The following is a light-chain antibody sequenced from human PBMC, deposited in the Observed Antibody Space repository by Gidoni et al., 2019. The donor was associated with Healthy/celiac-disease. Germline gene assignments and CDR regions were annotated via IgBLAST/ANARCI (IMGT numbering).Light chain of an antibody. CDR3: QQYGSSPPWVT. CDR1: QSVSSSY. CDR2: GAS. V-gene: IGKV3-20*01. Sequence: IALTQSPGTLSLSPGERATLSCRASQSVSSSYLAWYQQKPGQAPRLLIYGASSRATGIPDRFSGSGSGTDFTLTISRLEPEDFAVYYCQQYGSSPPWVTFGQGTKLEIK. J-gene: IGKJ2*01.